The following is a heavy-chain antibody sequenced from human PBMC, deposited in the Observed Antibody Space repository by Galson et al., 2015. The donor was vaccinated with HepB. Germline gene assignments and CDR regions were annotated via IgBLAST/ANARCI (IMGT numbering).Heavy chain of an antibody. CDR2: ITYDGNNK. CDR3: ARPTLRFFDWDWFDT. Sequence: SLRLSCAASGSTFSNYGMHWVRLAPGKGLEWVAVITYDGNNKFYEDSVKGRFTISRDNSKDTLYLQMDSLRPEDTALYYCARPTLRFFDWDWFDTWGQGTLVTVSS. CDR1: GSTFSNYG. D-gene: IGHD3-9*01. V-gene: IGHV3-30*03. J-gene: IGHJ5*02.